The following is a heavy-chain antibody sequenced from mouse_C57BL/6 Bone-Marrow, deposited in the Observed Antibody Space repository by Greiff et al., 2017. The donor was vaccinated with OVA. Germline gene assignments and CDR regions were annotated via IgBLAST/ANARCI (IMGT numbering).Heavy chain of an antibody. J-gene: IGHJ4*01. CDR2: IDPANGNT. CDR1: GFDIKNTY. V-gene: IGHV14-3*01. Sequence: VQLKESVAELVRPGASVKLSCTASGFDIKNTYMHWVKQRPEQGLEWIGRIDPANGNTKYAPKFQGKATITADTSSNTAYLQLSSLTSEDTAIYYCARFPLWYHYAMDYWGQGTSVTVSS. CDR3: ARFPLWYHYAMDY. D-gene: IGHD2-1*01.